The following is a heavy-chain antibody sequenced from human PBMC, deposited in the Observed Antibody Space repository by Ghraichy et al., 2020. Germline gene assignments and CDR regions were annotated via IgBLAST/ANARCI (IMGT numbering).Heavy chain of an antibody. CDR2: IYSGGST. D-gene: IGHD5-18*01. Sequence: GESLNISCAASGFTVSSNYMSWVRQAPGKGLEWVSVIYSGGSTYYADSVKGRFTISRDNSKNTLYLQMNSLRAEDTAVYYCAREEYSYGRYYFDYWGQVTLVTVSS. CDR3: AREEYSYGRYYFDY. CDR1: GFTVSSNY. J-gene: IGHJ4*02. V-gene: IGHV3-53*01.